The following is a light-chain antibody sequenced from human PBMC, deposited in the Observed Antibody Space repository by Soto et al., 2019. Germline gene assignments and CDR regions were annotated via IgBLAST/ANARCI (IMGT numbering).Light chain of an antibody. J-gene: IGKJ4*01. CDR1: QDISNY. CDR3: QKYDSAPLT. V-gene: IGKV1-27*01. CDR2: AAF. Sequence: DIQMTQSPSSLSASVGDRVTITCRASQDISNYLAWYQQKPGKVPKLLIYAAFTLQSGVPSRFSGSGSGTDFTLTISSLQPEDVATYCCQKYDSAPLTFGGGTKVDIK.